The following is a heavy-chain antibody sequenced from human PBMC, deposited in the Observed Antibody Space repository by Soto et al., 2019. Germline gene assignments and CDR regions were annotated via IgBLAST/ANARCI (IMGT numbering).Heavy chain of an antibody. J-gene: IGHJ4*02. CDR1: GGSFSGYY. V-gene: IGHV4-34*01. CDR3: ARVGSDSSGYYTSGTDY. CDR2: INHSGST. D-gene: IGHD3-22*01. Sequence: PSETLSLTCAVYGGSFSGYYWSWIRQPPGKGLEWIGEINHSGSTNYNPSLKSRVTISVDTSKNQFFLKLSSVTAADTAVYYCARVGSDSSGYYTSGTDYWGQGTLVTVSS.